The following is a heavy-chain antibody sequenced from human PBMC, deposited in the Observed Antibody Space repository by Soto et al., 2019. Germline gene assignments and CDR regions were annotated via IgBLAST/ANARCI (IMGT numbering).Heavy chain of an antibody. CDR2: IYYDGTT. CDR3: ARQGDDTSGWYRVVQ. J-gene: IGHJ4*02. CDR1: GASIRSYY. Sequence: QVQLQESGPGLVKPPETLSLTCTVSGASIRSYYWSWIRQPPGKGLEWIGYIYYDGTTKYNPSLKSRVSISVDMSKNQFSLKVNSVTATDTAVYYCARQGDDTSGWYRVVQWGQGTLVTVSS. V-gene: IGHV4-59*08. D-gene: IGHD6-13*01.